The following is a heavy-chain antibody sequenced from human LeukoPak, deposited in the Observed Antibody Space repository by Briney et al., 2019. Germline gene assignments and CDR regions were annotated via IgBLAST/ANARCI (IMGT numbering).Heavy chain of an antibody. J-gene: IGHJ6*02. CDR3: ATHRGCSYAPNLYYYYGMDV. V-gene: IGHV4-59*08. CDR2: IYYSGST. D-gene: IGHD5-18*01. CDR1: GGSISSYY. Sequence: NPSETLSLTCTVSGGSISSYYWSWIRQPPGKGLEWIGYIYYSGSTNYNPSLKSRVTISVDTSKNQFSLKLSSVTAADTAVYYCATHRGCSYAPNLYYYYGMDVWGQGTTVTVSS.